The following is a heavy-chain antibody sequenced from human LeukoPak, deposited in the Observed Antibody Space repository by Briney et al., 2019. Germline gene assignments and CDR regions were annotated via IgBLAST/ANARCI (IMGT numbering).Heavy chain of an antibody. V-gene: IGHV5-51*01. CDR3: ARELGVVKGGLYYFDY. CDR1: GYRLTSYW. D-gene: IGHD3-3*01. Sequence: GESLKISCKGSGYRLTSYWIGWVLQLPAKGVEWMGIIYPGDSDTRYSPPFQGQVTIPADKSISTAYLQWSSLKASGTAMYYCARELGVVKGGLYYFDYWGQGTLVTVSS. J-gene: IGHJ4*02. CDR2: IYPGDSDT.